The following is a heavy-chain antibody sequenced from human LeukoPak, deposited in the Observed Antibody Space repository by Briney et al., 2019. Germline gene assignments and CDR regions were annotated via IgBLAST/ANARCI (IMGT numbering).Heavy chain of an antibody. D-gene: IGHD2-2*02. CDR3: ARDHREKVVPAAIADWYFDL. V-gene: IGHV4-39*02. CDR1: GGSISSSSHY. CDR2: IYSSGST. J-gene: IGHJ2*01. Sequence: PSETLSLTCNVSGGSISSSSHYWGWIRQPPGKDLEWIGSIYSSGSTYYNPSLKSRVTISVDTSKNQFSLKLSSVTAADTAVYYCARDHREKVVPAAIADWYFDLWGRGTLVTVSS.